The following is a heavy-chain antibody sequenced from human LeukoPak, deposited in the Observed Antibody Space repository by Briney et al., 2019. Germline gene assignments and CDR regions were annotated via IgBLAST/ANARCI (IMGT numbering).Heavy chain of an antibody. J-gene: IGHJ5*02. CDR1: GYSISSGYY. V-gene: IGHV4-38-2*02. CDR3: ARAVPLPIPKYNRNYVGKNWFDP. Sequence: SETLSLTCTVSGYSISSGYYWGWIRQPPGKGLEWIGSIYHSGSTYYNPSLKSRVTISVDTSKNQFSLKLSSVTAADTAVYYCARAVPLPIPKYNRNYVGKNWFDPWGQGTLVTVSS. CDR2: IYHSGST. D-gene: IGHD1-7*01.